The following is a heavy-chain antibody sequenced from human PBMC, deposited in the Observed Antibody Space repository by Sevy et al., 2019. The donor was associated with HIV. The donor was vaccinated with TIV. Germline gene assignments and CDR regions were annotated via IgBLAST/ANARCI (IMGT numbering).Heavy chain of an antibody. CDR1: GYTFTSYG. J-gene: IGHJ4*02. D-gene: IGHD3-9*01. Sequence: ASVKVSCKASGYTFTSYGISWVQQAPGQGLEWMGWISAYNGNTNYAQKLQGRVTMTTDTSTSTAYMELRSLRSDDTAVYYCARSPTYYDILTGYYYPSKPQYYFDYWGQGTLVTVSS. CDR3: ARSPTYYDILTGYYYPSKPQYYFDY. CDR2: ISAYNGNT. V-gene: IGHV1-18*01.